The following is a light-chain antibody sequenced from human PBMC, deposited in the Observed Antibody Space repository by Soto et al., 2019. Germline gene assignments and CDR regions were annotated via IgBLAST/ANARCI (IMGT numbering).Light chain of an antibody. CDR3: SSFTPNRISA. V-gene: IGLV2-14*03. J-gene: IGLJ1*01. CDR2: GVT. Sequence: QPSSGSRTPGQSNTLVWTGNNNDIGTYDYVSWYQQHPGRAPRLLIHGVTTRPSGISGRFSASKSGLTAFLTISGLQPEDEADYYCSSFTPNRISAFGPGTKVTVL. CDR1: NNDIGTYDY.